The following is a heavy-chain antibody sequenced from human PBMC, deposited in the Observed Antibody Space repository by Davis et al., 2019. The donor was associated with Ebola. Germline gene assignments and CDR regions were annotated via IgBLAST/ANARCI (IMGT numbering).Heavy chain of an antibody. CDR2: IYYSGST. Sequence: PSETLSLTCTVSGGSISSYYWSWIRQPPGKGLEWIGYIYYSGSTNYNPSLKSRVTISVDTSKNQFSLKLSSVTAADTAVYYCARRPLDRSWFDPWGQGTLVTVSS. J-gene: IGHJ5*02. CDR1: GGSISSYY. D-gene: IGHD2-2*03. V-gene: IGHV4-59*08. CDR3: ARRPLDRSWFDP.